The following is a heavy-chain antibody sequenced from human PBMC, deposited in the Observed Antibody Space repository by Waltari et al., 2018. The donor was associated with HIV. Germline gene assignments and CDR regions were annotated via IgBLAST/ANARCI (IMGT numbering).Heavy chain of an antibody. Sequence: EVQLVESGGGLVQLGGSLTLSCAASGFTFGSYSMNWVRQAPGKGLEWVSYISSSSSTIYYADSVKGRFTISRDNAKNSLYLQMNSLRAEDTAVYYCAREQRGIQLPYYFDYWGQGTLVTVSS. CDR2: ISSSSSTI. J-gene: IGHJ4*02. D-gene: IGHD5-18*01. V-gene: IGHV3-48*01. CDR1: GFTFGSYS. CDR3: AREQRGIQLPYYFDY.